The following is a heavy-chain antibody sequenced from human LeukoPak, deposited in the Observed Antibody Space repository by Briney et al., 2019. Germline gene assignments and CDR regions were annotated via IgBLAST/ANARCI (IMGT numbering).Heavy chain of an antibody. CDR2: IDSAGST. D-gene: IGHD7-27*01. J-gene: IGHJ6*03. Sequence: PSETLSLTCTVAGGSISSGGSSDSVHWSWIRQSAGEGLEWIGRIDSAGSTNYNPSLTGRVTISVDTSKNQFSLRLSSVTAADAAVYYCARDRITGATRDHYYYYMDIWGKGTTVTVSS. CDR1: GGSISSGGSSDSVH. V-gene: IGHV4-61*02. CDR3: ARDRITGATRDHYYYYMDI.